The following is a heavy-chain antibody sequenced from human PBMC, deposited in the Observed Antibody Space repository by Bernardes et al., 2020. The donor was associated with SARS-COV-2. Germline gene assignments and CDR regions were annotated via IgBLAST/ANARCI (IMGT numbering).Heavy chain of an antibody. CDR1: GGSISSYY. D-gene: IGHD6-13*01. J-gene: IGHJ4*02. CDR3: ARRLRSVGSSSWYGFDY. CDR2: IYYSGST. Sequence: SETLSLTCTVSGGSISSYYWSWIRQPPGKGLEWIGYIYYSGSTNYNPSLKSRVTISVDTSKNQFSLKLSSVTAADTAVYYCARRLRSVGSSSWYGFDYWGQGTLVTVSS. V-gene: IGHV4-59*08.